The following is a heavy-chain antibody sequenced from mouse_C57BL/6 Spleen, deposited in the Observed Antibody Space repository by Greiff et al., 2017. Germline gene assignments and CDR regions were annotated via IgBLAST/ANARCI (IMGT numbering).Heavy chain of an antibody. V-gene: IGHV1-59*01. J-gene: IGHJ2*01. Sequence: QVQLQQPGAELVRPGTSVKLSCKASGYTFTSYWMHWVKQRPGQGLEWIGVIDPSDSYTNYNQKFKGKATLTVDTSSSTAYMQLSSLTSEDSAVYYCARGDYGNSFDYWGQGTTLTVSS. CDR2: IDPSDSYT. D-gene: IGHD2-1*01. CDR1: GYTFTSYW. CDR3: ARGDYGNSFDY.